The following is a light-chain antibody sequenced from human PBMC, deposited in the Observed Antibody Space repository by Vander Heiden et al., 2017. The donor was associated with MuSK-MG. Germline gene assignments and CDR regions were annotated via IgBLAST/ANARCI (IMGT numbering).Light chain of an antibody. CDR1: STNIGSYDF. J-gene: IGLJ3*02. CDR2: EVS. CDR3: CSFAGSSTWV. Sequence: QSALTQPASVSGSPGQSITISCTGTSTNIGSYDFVSWYQKYPGKPPKLIIYEVSKRPSGISHRFSGSKSGNTASLTISGRQTEDEADYYCCSFAGSSTWVFGGGSKLTVL. V-gene: IGLV2-23*02.